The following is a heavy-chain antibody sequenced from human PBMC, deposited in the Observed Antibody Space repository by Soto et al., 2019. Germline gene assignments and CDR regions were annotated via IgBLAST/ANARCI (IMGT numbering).Heavy chain of an antibody. CDR3: ARVDGDYSFYYYYGMDV. V-gene: IGHV1-2*02. D-gene: IGHD4-17*01. J-gene: IGHJ6*02. Sequence: ASVKVSCKASGYTFTGYYMHWVRQAPGQGLEWMGWINPNSGGTNCAQKFQGRVTMTRDTSISTAYMELSRLRSDDTAVYYCARVDGDYSFYYYYGMDVWGQGTTVTVSS. CDR1: GYTFTGYY. CDR2: INPNSGGT.